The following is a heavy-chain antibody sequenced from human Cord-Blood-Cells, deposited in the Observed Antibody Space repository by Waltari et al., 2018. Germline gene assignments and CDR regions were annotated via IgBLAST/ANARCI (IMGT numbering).Heavy chain of an antibody. V-gene: IGHV1-69-2*01. CDR1: GYTFTDYY. J-gene: IGHJ4*02. Sequence: EVQLVQSGAEVKKPGATVKISCKVSGYTFTDYYMHWVQQAPGKGHEWMGLVDPEDGETIYAEKFQGRVTITADTSTDTAYMELSSLRSEDTAVYYCATDPAMYSSSSGFPYAPIDYWGQGTLVTVSS. CDR2: VDPEDGET. CDR3: ATDPAMYSSSSGFPYAPIDY. D-gene: IGHD6-6*01.